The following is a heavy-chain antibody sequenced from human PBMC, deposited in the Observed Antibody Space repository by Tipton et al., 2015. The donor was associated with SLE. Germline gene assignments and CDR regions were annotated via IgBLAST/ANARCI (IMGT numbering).Heavy chain of an antibody. CDR3: AKDRDGDSSGWYRYFQH. D-gene: IGHD6-19*01. Sequence: SLRLSCAASGFTFDEYAMHWVRQAPGKGLEWVSGISWNSGSRGYADSVKGRFTISRDNAKNSLYLQMNSLRAEDTALYYCAKDRDGDSSGWYRYFQHWGQGTLVTVSS. CDR2: ISWNSGSR. V-gene: IGHV3-9*01. CDR1: GFTFDEYA. J-gene: IGHJ1*01.